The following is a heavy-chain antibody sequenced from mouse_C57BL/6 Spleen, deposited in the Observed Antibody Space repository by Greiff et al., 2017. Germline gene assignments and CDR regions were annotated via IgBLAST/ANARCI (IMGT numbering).Heavy chain of an antibody. J-gene: IGHJ4*01. CDR2: IRNKANNHAS. CDR1: GFTFSDSW. Sequence: DVQLQESGGGLVQPGGSMKLSCAASGFTFSDSWMDWVRQSPEQGLEWVAEIRNKANNHASYYAVSVKGRFTISRDDSKSSVYLQMNSLRAEDTGIYYCTGDYEDCDAMDYGGQGTSVTVSS. V-gene: IGHV6-6*01. D-gene: IGHD2-4*01. CDR3: TGDYEDCDAMDY.